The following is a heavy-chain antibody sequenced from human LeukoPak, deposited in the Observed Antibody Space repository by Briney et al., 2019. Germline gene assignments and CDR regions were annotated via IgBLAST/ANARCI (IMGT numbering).Heavy chain of an antibody. V-gene: IGHV1-18*04. Sequence: GASVKVSCKASGYTFTSYGISWVRQAPGQGLEWMGWISAYNGNTNYAQKLQGRVTMTTDISTSTAYMELRSLRSDDTAVYYCARDLEQSAYYYGSGSFFDYWGQGTLVTVSS. CDR2: ISAYNGNT. J-gene: IGHJ4*02. CDR1: GYTFTSYG. D-gene: IGHD3-10*01. CDR3: ARDLEQSAYYYGSGSFFDY.